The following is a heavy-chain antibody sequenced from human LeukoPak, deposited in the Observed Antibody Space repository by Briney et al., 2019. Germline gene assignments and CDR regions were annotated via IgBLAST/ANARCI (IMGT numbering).Heavy chain of an antibody. D-gene: IGHD1-20*01. Sequence: GGSLRLSCAASEFTFSSYWMSWVRQAPGKGLEWVANIKQDGSEKYYVDSVKGRFTISRDNAKNSLYLQMNSLRAEDTAVYYCARSPYNWNYYYYGMDVWGQGTTVTVSS. CDR2: IKQDGSEK. V-gene: IGHV3-7*03. J-gene: IGHJ6*02. CDR3: ARSPYNWNYYYYGMDV. CDR1: EFTFSSYW.